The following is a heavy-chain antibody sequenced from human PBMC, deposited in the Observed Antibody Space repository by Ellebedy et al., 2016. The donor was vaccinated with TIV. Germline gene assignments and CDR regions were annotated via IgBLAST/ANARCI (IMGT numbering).Heavy chain of an antibody. CDR2: IYTSGST. D-gene: IGHD4-17*01. V-gene: IGHV4-61*02. CDR1: GGSVSSGSYY. J-gene: IGHJ6*02. Sequence: SETLSLXCTVSGGSVSSGSYYWSWIRQPAGKGLEWIGRIYTSGSTYYNPSLKSRVTISVDTSKNQFSLKLSSVTAADTAVYYCARFLLGDYAMGDYYYYGMDVWGQGTTVTVSS. CDR3: ARFLLGDYAMGDYYYYGMDV.